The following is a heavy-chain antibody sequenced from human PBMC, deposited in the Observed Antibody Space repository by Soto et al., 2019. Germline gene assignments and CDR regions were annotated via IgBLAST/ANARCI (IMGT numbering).Heavy chain of an antibody. J-gene: IGHJ6*02. V-gene: IGHV5-51*01. CDR1: GYSFTSYW. CDR2: IYPGDSDT. Sequence: PGESLKISCKGSGYSFTSYWIGWVRQMPGKGLEWMGIIYPGDSDTRYNPSLRSRLTMSVDTSKNLFSLKLSSVTAADTAVYFCAREDDGGDRDYYGLDVWGPGTTVTVSS. CDR3: AREDDGGDRDYYGLDV. D-gene: IGHD2-21*02.